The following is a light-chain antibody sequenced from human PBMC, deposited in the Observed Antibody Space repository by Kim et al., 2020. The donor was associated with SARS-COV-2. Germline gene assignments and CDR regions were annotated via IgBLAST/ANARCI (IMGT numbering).Light chain of an antibody. CDR1: QSVSSSY. Sequence: IVLTQSPGTLSLSPGERATLSCRASQSVSSSYLAWYQQKPGQAPRLLIYGASSRATGIPDRFSGSGSGTDFTLTISRLEPEDFAVYYCQHYGSSPYTFGQGTKLEI. CDR2: GAS. V-gene: IGKV3-20*01. CDR3: QHYGSSPYT. J-gene: IGKJ2*01.